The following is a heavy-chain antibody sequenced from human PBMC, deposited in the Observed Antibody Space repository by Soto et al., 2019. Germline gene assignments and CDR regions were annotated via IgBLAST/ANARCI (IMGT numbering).Heavy chain of an antibody. V-gene: IGHV3-72*01. CDR3: GRASTPDSTGYDY. CDR1: GFTLSDHY. J-gene: IGHJ4*02. D-gene: IGHD3-3*01. CDR2: SRNRVKSFTT. Sequence: EVQLVESGGGLVQPGGSLRLSCAASGFTLSDHYLDWVRQAPGKGLEWVGRSRNRVKSFTTAYAASVRGRFTFSRHDSTNSLYLQMNILKTDYSAVYYRGRASTPDSTGYDYWGQGTLVTVSS.